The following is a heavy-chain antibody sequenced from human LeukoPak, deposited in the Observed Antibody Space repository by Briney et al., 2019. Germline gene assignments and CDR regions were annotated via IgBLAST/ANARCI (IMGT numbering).Heavy chain of an antibody. J-gene: IGHJ5*02. CDR2: MYYTGST. Sequence: SETLSLTCTVSGGSISSGDYYWSWLRQPPGKGLEWIAYMYYTGSTYYNPSLKSRVTMSADTSKNQLSLKLSSVTAADTAVYYCARPYYYDSRIDPWGQGILVTVSS. CDR3: ARPYYYDSRIDP. D-gene: IGHD3-22*01. V-gene: IGHV4-30-4*01. CDR1: GGSISSGDYY.